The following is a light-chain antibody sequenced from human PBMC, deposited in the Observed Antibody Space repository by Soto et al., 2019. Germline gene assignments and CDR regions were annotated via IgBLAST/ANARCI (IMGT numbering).Light chain of an antibody. CDR2: EVR. CDR1: SSDVGGYKF. J-gene: IGLJ1*01. CDR3: CSYAGFYTSV. V-gene: IGLV2-11*01. Sequence: QSALTQPRSVSGSPGQSVTISCTGTSSDVGGYKFVSWYQQHPGKAPKFMIYEVRKRPSGVPDRFSGSKSGNTAFLTSSGLQAEDEADYYCCSYAGFYTSVFGTGTKLTVL.